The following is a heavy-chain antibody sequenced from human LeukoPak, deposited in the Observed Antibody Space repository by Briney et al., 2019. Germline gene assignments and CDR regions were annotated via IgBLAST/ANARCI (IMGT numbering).Heavy chain of an antibody. Sequence: SVKVSCKASGCTFTRLAISWVRQAPGLGLEWMGRIVPSFGTTNYAQNFQGRVTIAADKSTSTAYMELSSLKSEDTAIYFCASPTSCVADTGLHFEFWGQGTLDTVSS. CDR1: GCTFTRLA. CDR3: ASPTSCVADTGLHFEF. J-gene: IGHJ4*02. CDR2: IVPSFGTT. V-gene: IGHV1-69*06. D-gene: IGHD6-19*01.